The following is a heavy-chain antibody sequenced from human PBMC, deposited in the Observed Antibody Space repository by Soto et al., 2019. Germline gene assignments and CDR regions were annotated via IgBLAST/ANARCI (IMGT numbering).Heavy chain of an antibody. D-gene: IGHD6-19*01. Sequence: ASVKVSCKVSGYTLTELSMHWVRQAPGKGLEWMGGFDPEDGETIYAQKFQGRVTMTEDTSTDTAYMELSSLRSEDTAVYYCATGWGSGWYLDYWGQGTLVTVSS. CDR1: GYTLTELS. CDR3: ATGWGSGWYLDY. V-gene: IGHV1-24*01. J-gene: IGHJ4*02. CDR2: FDPEDGET.